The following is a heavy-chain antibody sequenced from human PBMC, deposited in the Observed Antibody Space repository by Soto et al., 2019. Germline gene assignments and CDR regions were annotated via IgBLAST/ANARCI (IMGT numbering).Heavy chain of an antibody. CDR1: GGTFSSYA. Sequence: GASVKVSCKASGGTFSSYAISWVRQAPGQGLEWMGGIIPIFGTANYAQKFQGRVTMTRDTSTSTVYMELSSLRSEDTAVYCCARDWEVRYFDWSAILFDYWGQGTLVTVSS. V-gene: IGHV1-69*05. J-gene: IGHJ4*02. D-gene: IGHD3-9*01. CDR2: IIPIFGTA. CDR3: ARDWEVRYFDWSAILFDY.